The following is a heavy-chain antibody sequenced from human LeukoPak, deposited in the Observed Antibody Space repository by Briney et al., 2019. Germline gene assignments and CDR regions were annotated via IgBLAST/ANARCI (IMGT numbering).Heavy chain of an antibody. Sequence: GGSLRLSCAASGFTLSSYWTHWVRQAPGRGLVWVSRINSDGSSTTYADSVKGRFTISRDNAKNTLYLQMNSLRAEDTGVYYCARIASHSSSWYDGGFWGQGTLVTVSS. CDR1: GFTLSSYW. CDR2: INSDGSST. V-gene: IGHV3-74*01. CDR3: ARIASHSSSWYDGGF. D-gene: IGHD6-13*01. J-gene: IGHJ4*02.